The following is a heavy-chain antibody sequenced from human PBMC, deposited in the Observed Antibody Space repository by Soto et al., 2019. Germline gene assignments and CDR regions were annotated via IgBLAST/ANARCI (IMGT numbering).Heavy chain of an antibody. V-gene: IGHV4-34*01. CDR3: ARGRPRYDSRGYYCRYYFDY. CDR1: GGSFSGYY. D-gene: IGHD3-22*01. Sequence: QVQLQQWGAGLLKPSETLSLTCAVYGGSFSGYYWSWIRKPPGTGLEWVGEINHSGSTNYNPSLKRRVTISVAMSKNQFSLQLSSVTAADTAVYYGARGRPRYDSRGYYCRYYFDYWGQGTLVTVSS. J-gene: IGHJ4*02. CDR2: INHSGST.